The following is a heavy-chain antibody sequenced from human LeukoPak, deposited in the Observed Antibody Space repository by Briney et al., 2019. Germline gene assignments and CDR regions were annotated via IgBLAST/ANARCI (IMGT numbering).Heavy chain of an antibody. V-gene: IGHV3-11*01. Sequence: GGSLRLSCAASGFTFSDYYMSWIRQAPGKGLEWVSYISSSGSTMYYADSVKGRFTISRDNAKNSLYLQMNSLRAEDTAVYYCARERSTSSRNWFDPWGQGTLVTVSS. CDR1: GFTFSDYY. D-gene: IGHD2-2*01. CDR2: ISSSGSTM. CDR3: ARERSTSSRNWFDP. J-gene: IGHJ5*02.